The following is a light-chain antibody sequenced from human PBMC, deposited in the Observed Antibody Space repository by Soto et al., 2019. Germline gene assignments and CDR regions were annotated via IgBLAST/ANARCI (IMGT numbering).Light chain of an antibody. Sequence: EIVMTQSPATLSVSPGERATLSCRASQSVSSNLAWYQQKPGQAPRLLIYGASTRATGIPARFSGSGSGTEFTLTISSLQSEYFAVYYCQQYNNWLWTFGQGTKVEIK. V-gene: IGKV3-15*01. CDR2: GAS. CDR3: QQYNNWLWT. CDR1: QSVSSN. J-gene: IGKJ1*01.